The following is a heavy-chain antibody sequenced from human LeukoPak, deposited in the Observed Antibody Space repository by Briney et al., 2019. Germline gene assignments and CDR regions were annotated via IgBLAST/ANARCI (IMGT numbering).Heavy chain of an antibody. CDR2: VSAYNGNT. Sequence: ASVKVSCRASGFTFTNYYINWVRQAPGQGLEWMGLVSAYNGNTNYAQGLQGRVTTTTDTSTTTAYLELRSLRSDDTAVYYCARGHTTMSLYFFDYWGQGTLVTVSS. CDR3: ARGHTTMSLYFFDY. V-gene: IGHV1-18*01. D-gene: IGHD5-18*01. CDR1: GFTFTNYY. J-gene: IGHJ4*02.